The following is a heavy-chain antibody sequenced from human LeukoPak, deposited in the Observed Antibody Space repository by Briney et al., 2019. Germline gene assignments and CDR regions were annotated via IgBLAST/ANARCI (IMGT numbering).Heavy chain of an antibody. V-gene: IGHV4-34*01. J-gene: IGHJ6*03. CDR2: INPSGST. CDR3: ARGHYDYVWGSYRYTRNDYYYYMDV. Sequence: SEILSLTCAVYGGSFSGYYWSWIRQPPGKGLEWIGEINPSGSTNYNPSLKSRVTISVDTSKNQFSLKLSSVTAADTAVYYCARGHYDYVWGSYRYTRNDYYYYMDVWGKGTTVTVSS. D-gene: IGHD3-16*02. CDR1: GGSFSGYY.